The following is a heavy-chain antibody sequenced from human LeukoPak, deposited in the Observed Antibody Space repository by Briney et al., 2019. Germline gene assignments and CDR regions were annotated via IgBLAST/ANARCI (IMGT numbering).Heavy chain of an antibody. CDR3: ARGVVVPAAIHYFDY. CDR2: IYNSGST. J-gene: IGHJ4*02. D-gene: IGHD2-2*02. Sequence: PSETLSLTCSVSGDSFSYYYWSWIRQPPGKGLEWIGYIYNSGSTNYNPSLKSRVTMSVDTSKNQFSLKLNSVTAADTAVYYCARGVVVPAAIHYFDYWGQGTLVTVSS. V-gene: IGHV4-59*08. CDR1: GDSFSYYY.